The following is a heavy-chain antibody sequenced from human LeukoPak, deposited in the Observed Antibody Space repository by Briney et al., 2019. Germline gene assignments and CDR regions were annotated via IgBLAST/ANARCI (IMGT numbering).Heavy chain of an antibody. J-gene: IGHJ4*02. CDR3: VQDGPLRSDY. Sequence: PSETLSLTCTVSGASISTYYWSWIRQPAGKGLEWIGRIFASGSTNYNPSLKSRIAMSVDTSKNQFSLNPTSVTAADTAMYYCVQDGPLRSDYWGQGTLVTVSS. V-gene: IGHV4-4*07. CDR1: GASISTYY. CDR2: IFASGST. D-gene: IGHD5/OR15-5a*01.